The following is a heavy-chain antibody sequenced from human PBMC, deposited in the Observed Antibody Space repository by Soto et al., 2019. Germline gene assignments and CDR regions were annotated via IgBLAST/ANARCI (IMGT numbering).Heavy chain of an antibody. CDR1: GFTFSSYE. D-gene: IGHD3-22*01. Sequence: GSLRLSCAASGFTFSSYEMSWVRQAPGKGLEWVSYISSSGNTIYYADSVKGRFTISRDNAKNSLHLQMNSLTAEDTALYYCARDDDSRYRSRAFDFWGQGTMVTVSS. J-gene: IGHJ3*01. V-gene: IGHV3-48*03. CDR3: ARDDDSRYRSRAFDF. CDR2: ISSSGNTI.